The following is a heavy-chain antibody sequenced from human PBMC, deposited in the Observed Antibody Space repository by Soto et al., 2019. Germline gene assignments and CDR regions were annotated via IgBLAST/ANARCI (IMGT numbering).Heavy chain of an antibody. J-gene: IGHJ4*02. D-gene: IGHD6-19*01. CDR3: ARLYSSGWYGPGRY. Sequence: EVQLVESGGGVVRPGGSLRLSCAASGFTFDDYGMSWVRPAPGKGLEWVSGINWNGGSTGYADSVKGPFTISRDNAKNSLYLQMNSLRAEDTALYYCARLYSSGWYGPGRYWGQGTLVTVSS. V-gene: IGHV3-20*04. CDR1: GFTFDDYG. CDR2: INWNGGST.